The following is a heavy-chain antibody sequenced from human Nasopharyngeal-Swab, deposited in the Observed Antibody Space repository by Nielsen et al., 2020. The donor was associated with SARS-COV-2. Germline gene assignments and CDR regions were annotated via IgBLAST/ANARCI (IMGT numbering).Heavy chain of an antibody. CDR1: GFTFSSYA. D-gene: IGHD6-19*01. J-gene: IGHJ4*02. V-gene: IGHV3-30*04. CDR3: ARVKRSSGWYAYYFDY. CDR2: ISYDGSNK. Sequence: GESLKISCAASGFTFSSYAMNWVRQAPGKGLEWVAVISYDGSNKYYADSVKGRFTISRDNSKNTLYLQMNSLRAEDTAVYYCARVKRSSGWYAYYFDYWGQGTLVTVSS.